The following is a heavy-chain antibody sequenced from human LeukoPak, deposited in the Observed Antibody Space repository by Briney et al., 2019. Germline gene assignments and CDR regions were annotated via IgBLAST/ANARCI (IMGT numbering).Heavy chain of an antibody. CDR3: ARARGELTLYYYMDV. V-gene: IGHV3-48*03. CDR1: GFSFSSYE. Sequence: GGSLRLSCAASGFSFSSYEMNWVRQAPGKGLEWVSNISSSGSNIRYADSVKGRFTISRDNAENSLYLQMNSLRAEDTAVYYCARARGELTLYYYMDVWGKGTTVTVSS. D-gene: IGHD3-10*01. J-gene: IGHJ6*03. CDR2: ISSSGSNI.